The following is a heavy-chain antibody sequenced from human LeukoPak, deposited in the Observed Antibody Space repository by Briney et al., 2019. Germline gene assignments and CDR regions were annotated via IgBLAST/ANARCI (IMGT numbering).Heavy chain of an antibody. D-gene: IGHD3-22*01. CDR2: IYYGGST. J-gene: IGHJ4*02. Sequence: PSETLSLTCTVSGGSISSSSYYWGWIRQPPGKGLEWIGSIYYGGSTYYDPSLKSRVTISVDTSKNQFPLKLSSVTAADTAVYYCARSYYDLYYFDYWGQGTLVTVSS. CDR3: ARSYYDLYYFDY. CDR1: GGSISSSSYY. V-gene: IGHV4-39*01.